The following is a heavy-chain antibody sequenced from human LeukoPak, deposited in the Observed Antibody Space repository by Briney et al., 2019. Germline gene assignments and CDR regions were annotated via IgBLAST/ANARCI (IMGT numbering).Heavy chain of an antibody. Sequence: GGSLRLSCAASGFTFSSYAMSWVRQAPGKGLEWVSSISGGVGSTYYADSVKGRFTISGDNSKNTVYLQMNSLRADDTAVYYCAKVARGYCTGSSCYGVDYWGQGTLVTVSS. D-gene: IGHD2-15*01. V-gene: IGHV3-23*01. CDR1: GFTFSSYA. CDR2: ISGGVGST. J-gene: IGHJ4*02. CDR3: AKVARGYCTGSSCYGVDY.